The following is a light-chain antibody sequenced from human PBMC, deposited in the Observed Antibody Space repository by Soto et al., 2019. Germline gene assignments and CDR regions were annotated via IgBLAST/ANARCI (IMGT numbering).Light chain of an antibody. CDR3: QQRSNWPPALS. CDR1: QSVRTF. Sequence: EIVLTQSPATLSLSPGESATLSCKASQSVRTFLAWYQQKPGQTPRLLIYDASKRATGIPARFSGSGSGTDFTRPISSLEPEDFAVYYCQQRSNWPPALSFGGGTKVEI. V-gene: IGKV3-11*01. CDR2: DAS. J-gene: IGKJ4*01.